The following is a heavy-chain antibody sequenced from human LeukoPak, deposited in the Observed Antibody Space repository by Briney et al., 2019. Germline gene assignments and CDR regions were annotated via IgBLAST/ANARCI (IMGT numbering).Heavy chain of an antibody. J-gene: IGHJ4*02. CDR2: IRYDGNDK. CDR3: ARDLTYHYDPTSDY. V-gene: IGHV3-30*02. CDR1: GFTFSYYG. Sequence: GGSLRLSCAASGFTFSYYGMHWVRQAPGKGLEWVAFIRYDGNDKYYAESVKGRFTISRDNAKNSLYLQMNSLRADDTAVYYCARDLTYHYDPTSDYWGQGTLVTVSS. D-gene: IGHD3-22*01.